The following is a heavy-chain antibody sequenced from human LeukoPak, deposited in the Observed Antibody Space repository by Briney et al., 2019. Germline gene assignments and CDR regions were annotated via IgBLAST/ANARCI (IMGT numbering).Heavy chain of an antibody. CDR2: INHSGST. J-gene: IGHJ4*02. Sequence: SETLSLTCAVYGGSFSGYYWSWIRQPPGKGLEWIGEINHSGSTNYNPSLKSRVTISVDTSKNQFSLKLSSVTAADTAVYYCARARTRSGNNDYWGQGILVTVSS. CDR1: GGSFSGYY. CDR3: ARARTRSGNNDY. V-gene: IGHV4-34*01. D-gene: IGHD3-10*01.